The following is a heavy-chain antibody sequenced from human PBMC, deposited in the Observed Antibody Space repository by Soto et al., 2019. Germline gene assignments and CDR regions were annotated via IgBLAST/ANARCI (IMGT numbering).Heavy chain of an antibody. CDR3: AKDRSYSDSWPSGPFDY. Sequence: PGGSLRLSCAASGFTFSSYGTHWVRQAPGKGLEWVAVISYDGHNTYYADSVKGRFTVSRDNSKNTLFLQMNSLRAEDTAVYYCAKDRSYSDSWPSGPFDYWGQGTLVTVSS. J-gene: IGHJ4*02. CDR2: ISYDGHNT. CDR1: GFTFSSYG. V-gene: IGHV3-30*18. D-gene: IGHD6-13*01.